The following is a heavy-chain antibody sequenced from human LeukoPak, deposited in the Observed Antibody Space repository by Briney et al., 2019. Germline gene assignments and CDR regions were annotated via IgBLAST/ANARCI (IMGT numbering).Heavy chain of an antibody. CDR1: GGTFSSYA. CDR2: IIPILGIA. CDR3: ARDFDGYNPIDY. V-gene: IGHV1-69*04. J-gene: IGHJ4*02. D-gene: IGHD5-24*01. Sequence: GASVKVSCKASGGTFSSYAISWVRQAPGQGLEWMGRIIPILGIANYAQKFQGRVTITADKSTSTAYMELSSLRSEDTAVHYCARDFDGYNPIDYWGQGTLVTVSS.